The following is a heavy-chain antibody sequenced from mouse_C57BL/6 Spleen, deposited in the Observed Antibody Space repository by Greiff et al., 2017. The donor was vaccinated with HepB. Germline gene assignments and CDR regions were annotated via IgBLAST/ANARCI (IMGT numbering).Heavy chain of an antibody. CDR1: GYTFTEYT. D-gene: IGHD2-4*01. J-gene: IGHJ3*01. CDR2: FYPGSGSI. Sequence: QVQLKQSGAELVKPGASVKLSCKASGYTFTEYTIHWVKQRSGQGLEWIGWFYPGSGSIKYNEKFKDKATLTADKSSSTVYMELSRLTSEDSAVYFCARHEDRVYYDYDEGAWFAYWGQGTLVTVSA. V-gene: IGHV1-62-2*01. CDR3: ARHEDRVYYDYDEGAWFAY.